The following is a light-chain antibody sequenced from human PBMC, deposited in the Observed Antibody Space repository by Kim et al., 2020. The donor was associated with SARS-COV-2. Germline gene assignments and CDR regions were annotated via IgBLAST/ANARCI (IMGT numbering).Light chain of an antibody. CDR2: DVN. V-gene: IGLV2-14*03. CDR3: SSYTTTTTWV. J-gene: IGLJ3*02. CDR1: SSDVGAYNY. Sequence: GQSITISCTGTSSDVGAYNYVSWYQQHPGKAPKLLMFDVNNRPSGVSSRFSGSKSGNTASLTISGLQAEDEAVYSCSSYTTTTTWVFGGGTQLTV.